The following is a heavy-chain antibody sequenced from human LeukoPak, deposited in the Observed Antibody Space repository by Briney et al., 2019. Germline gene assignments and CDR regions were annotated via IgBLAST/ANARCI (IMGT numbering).Heavy chain of an antibody. D-gene: IGHD3-10*01. Sequence: GGSLRLSCAASGFTFSSYAMWWVRQAPGKGLECVSAISGSGGSTYYADSVKGRFTTSRDNSKNTLYLQMNSLRVEDTAIYYCAKAYGSESLRYYFDYWGQGALVAASS. CDR2: ISGSGGST. J-gene: IGHJ4*02. CDR3: AKAYGSESLRYYFDY. V-gene: IGHV3-23*01. CDR1: GFTFSSYA.